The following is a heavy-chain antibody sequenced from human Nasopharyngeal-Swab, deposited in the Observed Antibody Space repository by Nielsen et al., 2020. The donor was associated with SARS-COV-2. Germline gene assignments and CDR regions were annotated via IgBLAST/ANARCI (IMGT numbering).Heavy chain of an antibody. CDR3: AKGAYSSGWYYFDF. D-gene: IGHD6-19*01. CDR1: GFRFGDFA. CDR2: TSWNGGSV. J-gene: IGHJ4*02. V-gene: IGHV3-9*01. Sequence: SLKISCGASGFRFGDFAMHWVRQAPGKGLEWVSGTSWNGGSVGYADSVEGRFTISRDNAKNSLYLQMNSLRPEDTALYYCAKGAYSSGWYYFDFCGQGTLVTVSS.